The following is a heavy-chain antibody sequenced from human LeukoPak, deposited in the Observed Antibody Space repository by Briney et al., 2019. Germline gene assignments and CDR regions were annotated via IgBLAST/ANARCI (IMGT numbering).Heavy chain of an antibody. D-gene: IGHD3-16*01. J-gene: IGHJ4*02. CDR2: INPNSGGT. CDR3: ARSLITFGGVHY. V-gene: IGHV1-2*02. Sequence: ASVKVSCNASGYTFTGYYMHWVRQAPGQGLEWMGWINPNSGGTNYAQKFQGRVTMTRDTSISTAYMELSRLRSDDTAVYYCARSLITFGGVHYWGQGTLVTVSS. CDR1: GYTFTGYY.